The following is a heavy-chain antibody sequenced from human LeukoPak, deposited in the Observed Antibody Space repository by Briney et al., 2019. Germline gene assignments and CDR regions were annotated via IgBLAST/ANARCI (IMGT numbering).Heavy chain of an antibody. CDR3: ARERTYYYDSSGYSSFDY. V-gene: IGHV1-69*01. J-gene: IGHJ4*02. D-gene: IGHD3-22*01. CDR2: IIPIFGTA. Sequence: ASVKVSCKASGGTFSSYAISWVRQAPGQGLEWMGGIIPIFGTANYAQKFQGRVTITADESTSTAYMELSSLRSEDTAAYYCARERTYYYDSSGYSSFDYWGQGILVTVSS. CDR1: GGTFSSYA.